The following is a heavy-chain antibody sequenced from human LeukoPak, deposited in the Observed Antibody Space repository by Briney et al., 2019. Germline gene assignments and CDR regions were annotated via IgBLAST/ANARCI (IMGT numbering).Heavy chain of an antibody. CDR2: IDISGSPI. J-gene: IGHJ5*02. Sequence: GGSLRLSCIGSGFTFSSYSMNWVRQTPGKGLEWVSYIDISGSPIHYADSVKGRFTISRDNAKNSLYPQMSSLRVEDTAVYYCARGPPLFDPWGQGTLVTVSS. CDR3: ARGPPLFDP. V-gene: IGHV3-48*01. CDR1: GFTFSSYS.